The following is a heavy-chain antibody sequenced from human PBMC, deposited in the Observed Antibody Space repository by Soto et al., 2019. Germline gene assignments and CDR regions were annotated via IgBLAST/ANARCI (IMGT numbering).Heavy chain of an antibody. D-gene: IGHD6-25*01. V-gene: IGHV3-23*01. J-gene: IGHJ6*03. CDR1: GFTFSSYA. CDR2: ISGSGGST. Sequence: PGGSLRLSCAASGFTFSSYAMSWVRQAPGEGLEWVSAISGSGGSTYYADSVKGRFTISRDNSKNTLYLQMNSLRAEDTAVYYCANVRSGINHYYYYYMDVWGKGTTVTVSS. CDR3: ANVRSGINHYYYYYMDV.